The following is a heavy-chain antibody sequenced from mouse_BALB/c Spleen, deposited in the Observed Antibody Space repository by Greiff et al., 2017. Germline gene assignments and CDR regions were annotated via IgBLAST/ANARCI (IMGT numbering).Heavy chain of an antibody. CDR3: ATGSSSYAMDY. V-gene: IGHV14-3*02. J-gene: IGHJ4*01. CDR1: GFNIKDTY. CDR2: IDPANGNT. Sequence: EVKLMESGAELVKPGASVKLSCTASGFNIKDTYMHWVKQRPEQGLEWIGRIDPANGNTKYDPKFQGKATITADTSSNTAYLQLSSLTSEDTAVYYCATGSSSYAMDYWGQGTSVTVSS. D-gene: IGHD1-1*01.